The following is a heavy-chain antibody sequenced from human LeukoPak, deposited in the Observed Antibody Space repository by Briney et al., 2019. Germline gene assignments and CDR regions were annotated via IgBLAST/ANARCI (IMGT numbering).Heavy chain of an antibody. CDR1: GFSVSSNY. V-gene: IGHV3-53*01. CDR2: IYIDENDANT. J-gene: IGHJ3*02. Sequence: GGSLRLSCAASGFSVSSNYMSWVRQAPGKGLEWVSVIYIDENDANTYYAASVKGRFTISRDNSKNILYLQMNNLRAEDTAVYYCARVRASSGWYDAFDIWGQGTMVTVSS. D-gene: IGHD6-19*01. CDR3: ARVRASSGWYDAFDI.